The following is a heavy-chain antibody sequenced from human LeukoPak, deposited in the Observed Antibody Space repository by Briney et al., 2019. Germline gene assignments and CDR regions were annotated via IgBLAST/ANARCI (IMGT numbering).Heavy chain of an antibody. CDR3: ARDNPFTYYDSSGYVFRAFDI. V-gene: IGHV4-59*12. CDR1: GGSISSYY. D-gene: IGHD3-22*01. J-gene: IGHJ3*02. Sequence: SETLSLTCTVSGGSISSYYWSWIRQPPGKGLEWIGYIYYSGSTYYNPSLKSRVTISVDTSKNQFSLKLSSVTAADTAVYYCARDNPFTYYDSSGYVFRAFDIWGQGTMVTVSS. CDR2: IYYSGST.